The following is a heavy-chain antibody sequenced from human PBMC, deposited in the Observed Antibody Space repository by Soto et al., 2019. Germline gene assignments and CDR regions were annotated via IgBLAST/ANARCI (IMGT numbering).Heavy chain of an antibody. CDR1: RFTFSAYA. CDR3: ASGRITFGGVIGLFDY. D-gene: IGHD3-16*02. V-gene: IGHV3-30*04. CDR2: ISYDGSSK. J-gene: IGHJ4*02. Sequence: GGSLRLSCTASRFTFSAYAMHWVRQAPGKGLEWVAVISYDGSSKYYADSVKGRFTISRDNSKNTLHLQMDSLRAEDTAVYYCASGRITFGGVIGLFDYWGQGTLVTVSS.